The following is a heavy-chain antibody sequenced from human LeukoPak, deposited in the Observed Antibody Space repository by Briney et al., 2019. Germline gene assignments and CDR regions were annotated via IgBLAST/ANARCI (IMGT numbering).Heavy chain of an antibody. CDR2: ISGSGGST. V-gene: IGHV3-23*01. J-gene: IGHJ4*02. Sequence: PGGSLRLSCAASGFTFSSYAMSWVRQAPGKGLEWVSAISGSGGSTYHADSVKGRFTISRDNSKNTLYLQMNSLRAEDTAVYYCAKGDLYSSSWSGFDYWGQGTLVTVSS. D-gene: IGHD6-13*01. CDR3: AKGDLYSSSWSGFDY. CDR1: GFTFSSYA.